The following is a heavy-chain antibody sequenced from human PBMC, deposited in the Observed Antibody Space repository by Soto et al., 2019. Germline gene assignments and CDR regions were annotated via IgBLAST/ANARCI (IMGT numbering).Heavy chain of an antibody. J-gene: IGHJ5*02. CDR3: ARDSGDFWRGKGPFDP. D-gene: IGHD3-3*01. CDR1: GGSISSSNW. V-gene: IGHV4-4*02. Sequence: SETLSLTCAVSGGSISSSNWWSWVRQPPGKGLEWIGEIYHSGSTNYNPSLKSRVTISVDKSKNQFSLKLSSVTAADTAVYYCARDSGDFWRGKGPFDPWGQGTQVTVSS. CDR2: IYHSGST.